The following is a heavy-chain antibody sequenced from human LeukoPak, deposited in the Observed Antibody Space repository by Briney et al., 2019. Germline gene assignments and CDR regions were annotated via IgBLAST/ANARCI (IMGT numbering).Heavy chain of an antibody. J-gene: IGHJ4*02. CDR3: ARGPDYGSGSYLPFDS. CDR2: IYSGGST. D-gene: IGHD3-10*01. CDR1: GFTVSSNY. Sequence: XGSLRLSCAASGFTVSSNYMSWVRQAPGKGLEWVSVIYSGGSTYYADSVKGRFTISRHNSKNTLYLQMNSLRAEDTAVYYFARGPDYGSGSYLPFDSWGQGTLVTVSS. V-gene: IGHV3-53*04.